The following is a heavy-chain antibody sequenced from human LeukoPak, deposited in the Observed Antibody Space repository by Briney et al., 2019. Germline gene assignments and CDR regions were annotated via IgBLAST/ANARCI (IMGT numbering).Heavy chain of an antibody. CDR1: GGTFNSYA. D-gene: IGHD6-13*01. J-gene: IGHJ5*02. CDR2: IITIFGTA. Sequence: ASVKVSCKASGGTFNSYAISWVREAPGQGREGRGRIITIFGTANYAQKLQGRVTITTDETRSTAYMELSSLRSEDTAVYYCARARGDYSSSWYDHWFDPWGQGTLVTVSS. V-gene: IGHV1-69*05. CDR3: ARARGDYSSSWYDHWFDP.